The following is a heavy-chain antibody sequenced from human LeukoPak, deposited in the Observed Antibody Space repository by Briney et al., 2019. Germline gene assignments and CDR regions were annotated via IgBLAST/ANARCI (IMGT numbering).Heavy chain of an antibody. CDR3: VKDRHCSSTSCYAPFDY. J-gene: IGHJ4*02. D-gene: IGHD2-2*01. Sequence: GGSLRLSCSASGFTFSSYAMHWVRQAPGKGLEYVSAIRSNGGSTYYADSVKGRFTISRDNSKNTLYLQMSSLRAEDTAVYYCVKDRHCSSTSCYAPFDYWGQGTLVTVSS. CDR1: GFTFSSYA. CDR2: IRSNGGST. V-gene: IGHV3-64D*06.